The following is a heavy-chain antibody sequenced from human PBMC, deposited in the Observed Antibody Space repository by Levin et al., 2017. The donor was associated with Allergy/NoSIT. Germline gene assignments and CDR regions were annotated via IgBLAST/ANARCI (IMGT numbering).Heavy chain of an antibody. CDR3: ARDMAYGYSLEY. CDR2: INWSSGGI. J-gene: IGHJ4*02. V-gene: IGHV3-9*01. D-gene: IGHD4-17*01. CDR1: GITLEDYD. Sequence: PGGSLRLSCAASGITLEDYDIHWVRQAPGKGLEWVSRINWSSGGIAYADSVKGRFTISRDNAKSSLYLQMNSLRPEDTALYYCARDMAYGYSLEYWGQGALVTVTS.